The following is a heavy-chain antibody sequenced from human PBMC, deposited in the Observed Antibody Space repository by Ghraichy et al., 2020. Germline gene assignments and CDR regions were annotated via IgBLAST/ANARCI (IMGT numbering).Heavy chain of an antibody. J-gene: IGHJ4*02. V-gene: IGHV3-23*01. CDR2: RA. Sequence: RADHADSVKGRFTISRDNSKNTMYLQMNSLRAEDTAIYYCASEPWGEAIIDFLGQGT. CDR3: ASEPWGEAIIDF. D-gene: IGHD3-16*01.